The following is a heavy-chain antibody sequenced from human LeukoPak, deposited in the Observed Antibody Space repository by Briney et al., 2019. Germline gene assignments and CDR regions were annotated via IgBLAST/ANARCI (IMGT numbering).Heavy chain of an antibody. V-gene: IGHV3-11*06. J-gene: IGHJ3*02. CDR1: GFTFSDYY. CDR2: ISSSSSYT. CDR3: ARDFGPSRRAFDI. D-gene: IGHD3-10*01. Sequence: GGSLRLSCAASGFTFSDYYMSWIRQAPGKGLEWVSYISSSSSYTNYADSVKDRFTISRDNAKNTLYLQMNSLRAEDTAVYYCARDFGPSRRAFDIWGQGTLVTVSS.